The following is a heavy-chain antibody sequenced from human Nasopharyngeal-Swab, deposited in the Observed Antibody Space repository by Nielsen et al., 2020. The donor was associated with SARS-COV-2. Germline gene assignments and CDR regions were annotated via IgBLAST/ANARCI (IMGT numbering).Heavy chain of an antibody. CDR2: ISSSSSYI. D-gene: IGHD2-21*02. J-gene: IGHJ4*02. Sequence: WIRQPPGKGLEWVSSISSSSSYIYYADSVKGRFTISRDNAKNSLYLQMNSLRAEDTAVYYCAKGNIVVVTAIVNDYWGQGTRVTVSS. CDR3: AKGNIVVVTAIVNDY. V-gene: IGHV3-21*01.